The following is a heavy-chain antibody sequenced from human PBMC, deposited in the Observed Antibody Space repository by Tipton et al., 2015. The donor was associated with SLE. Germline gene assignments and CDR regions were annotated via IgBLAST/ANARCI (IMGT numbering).Heavy chain of an antibody. CDR3: ARDRGYSYGSFDY. CDR1: GFTVSSNY. V-gene: IGHV3-53*01. D-gene: IGHD5-18*01. J-gene: IGHJ4*02. Sequence: GSLRLSCAASGFTVSSNYMSWVRQAPGKGLEWVSVIYSGGSTYYADSVKGRFTISRDNSKNTLYLQMNSLRAEDTAVYYCARDRGYSYGSFDYWGQGTLVTVSS. CDR2: IYSGGST.